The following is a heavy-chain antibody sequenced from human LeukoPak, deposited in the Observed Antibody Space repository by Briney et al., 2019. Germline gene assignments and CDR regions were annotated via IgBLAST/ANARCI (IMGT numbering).Heavy chain of an antibody. CDR3: AKQGFGC. CDR2: ISYDGSNK. V-gene: IGHV3-30*18. CDR1: GFTFSSYG. Sequence: GRSLRLSCAASGFTFSSYGMHWVRQAPGKGLEWVAVISYDGSNKYYADSVKGRFTISRDNSKNTLYLQMNSLRAEDTAVYYCAKQGFGCWGQGTLVTVSS. J-gene: IGHJ4*02.